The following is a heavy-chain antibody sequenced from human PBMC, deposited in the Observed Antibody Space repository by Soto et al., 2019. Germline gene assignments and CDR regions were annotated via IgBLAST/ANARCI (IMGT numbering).Heavy chain of an antibody. D-gene: IGHD5-18*01. Sequence: SETLSLTCAVSGASISSDYWSWLRQPAGKGLEWVGSMYTSGSTNYNPSLKSRVTMSVDTSRNQFSPKLSSVTAADTAVYYCTRDKDSYGYRDYWGQGTLVT. CDR3: TRDKDSYGYRDY. V-gene: IGHV4-4*07. CDR1: GASISSDY. J-gene: IGHJ4*02. CDR2: MYTSGST.